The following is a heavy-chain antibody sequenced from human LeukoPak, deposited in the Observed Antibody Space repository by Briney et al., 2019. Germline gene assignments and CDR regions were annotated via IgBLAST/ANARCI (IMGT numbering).Heavy chain of an antibody. CDR2: INHSGST. CDR3: ARRGIAAAGYGDSFDY. V-gene: IGHV4-34*01. D-gene: IGHD6-13*01. CDR1: GGSFSGYY. J-gene: IGHJ4*02. Sequence: SETLSLTCAVYGGSFSGYYWSWIRQPPGKGLEWIWEINHSGSTNYNPSLKSRVTISVDTSKNQFSLKLSSVTAADTAVYYCARRGIAAAGYGDSFDYWGQGTLVTVSS.